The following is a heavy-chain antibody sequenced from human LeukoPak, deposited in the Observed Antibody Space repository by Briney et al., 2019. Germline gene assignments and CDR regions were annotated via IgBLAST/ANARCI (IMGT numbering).Heavy chain of an antibody. D-gene: IGHD6-13*01. V-gene: IGHV1-18*04. CDR2: ISAYNGNT. CDR3: ARGRAAAATGWFDP. Sequence: ASVTVSYKSSGYTFTSYGISWVRQAPGQELEWMGWISAYNGNTNYAQKLLGRVTMTTDTSTSTAYMELRSLRYDDTAVYYCARGRAAAATGWFDPWGQGTLVTVSS. J-gene: IGHJ5*02. CDR1: GYTFTSYG.